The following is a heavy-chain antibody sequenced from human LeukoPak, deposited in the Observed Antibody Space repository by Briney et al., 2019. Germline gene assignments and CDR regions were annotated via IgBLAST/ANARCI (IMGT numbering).Heavy chain of an antibody. V-gene: IGHV3-7*03. J-gene: IGHJ4*02. D-gene: IGHD3-22*01. CDR3: ARDSPRPPTYYYDSSDF. CDR2: IKQDGSEK. CDR1: GFTFSSYW. Sequence: PGGSLRLSCAASGFTFSSYWMSWVRQAPGKGLEWVANIKQDGSEKYYVDSVKGRFTISRDNSKNTLYLQMNSLRVEDTAVYYCARDSPRPPTYYYDSSDFWGQGTLVTVSS.